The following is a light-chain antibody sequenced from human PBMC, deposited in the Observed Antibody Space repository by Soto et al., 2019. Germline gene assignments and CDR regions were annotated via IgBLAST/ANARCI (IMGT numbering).Light chain of an antibody. V-gene: IGLV1-44*01. J-gene: IGLJ3*02. CDR2: SNN. Sequence: QSVLTQPPSASGTPGQRVTISCSGSSSNIGSTTVNWYQQLPGTAPKLLIYSNNQRPSGVPDRFSGSKSGTSASLAISGLQSEDEAHYYCAAWDDSLNGLWVFGGGTKLTVL. CDR1: SSNIGSTT. CDR3: AAWDDSLNGLWV.